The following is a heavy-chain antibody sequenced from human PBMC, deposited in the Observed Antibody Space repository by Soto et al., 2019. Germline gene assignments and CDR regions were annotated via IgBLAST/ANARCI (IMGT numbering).Heavy chain of an antibody. D-gene: IGHD5-18*01. CDR3: ARDYSLRTYYFAY. J-gene: IGHJ4*02. CDR2: IKQDGSEN. CDR1: GFTFSSYW. Sequence: EVQLVESGGDLVQPGGSLRLSCAASGFTFSSYWMSWVRQAPGKGLEWVANIKQDGSENYYVDSVKGRFTISRDNAKNSLYLQMNSLRAEDAAVYYCARDYSLRTYYFAYWGQGTLVTVSS. V-gene: IGHV3-7*01.